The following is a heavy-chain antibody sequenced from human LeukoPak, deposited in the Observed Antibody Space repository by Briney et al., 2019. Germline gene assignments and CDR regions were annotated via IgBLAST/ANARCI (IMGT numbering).Heavy chain of an antibody. V-gene: IGHV3-30*02. CDR2: IRYDGRNK. CDR1: GFIFSSYG. D-gene: IGHD3-10*01. Sequence: GGSLRLSCAASGFIFSSYGMHWVRQAPGKGLEWVAFIRYDGRNKYYADSVKGRFTISRDNSKNTLYLQMNSLRAEDTAVYYCARAYSSGSWANYYYYMDVWGKGTTVTVSS. CDR3: ARAYSSGSWANYYYYMDV. J-gene: IGHJ6*03.